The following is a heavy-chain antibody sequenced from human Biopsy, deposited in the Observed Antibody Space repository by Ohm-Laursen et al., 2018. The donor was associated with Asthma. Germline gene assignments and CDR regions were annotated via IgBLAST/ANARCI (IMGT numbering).Heavy chain of an antibody. CDR3: AKVRSDWVITESFDY. Sequence: SLRLSCSASGFSFSDYYMTWMRQAPGKGLEWVSSISSSGSTTYPAESVKGRFTISRDNAKNSVFLHMDSLRPEDTAFYYCAKVRSDWVITESFDYWGQGVLVTVSS. D-gene: IGHD3-22*01. V-gene: IGHV3-11*01. J-gene: IGHJ4*02. CDR2: ISSSGSTT. CDR1: GFSFSDYY.